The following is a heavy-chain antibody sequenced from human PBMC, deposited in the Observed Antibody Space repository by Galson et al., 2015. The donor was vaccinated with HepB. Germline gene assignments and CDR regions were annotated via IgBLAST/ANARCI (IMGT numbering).Heavy chain of an antibody. V-gene: IGHV1-18*01. CDR1: GYTFTSYG. J-gene: IGHJ4*02. D-gene: IGHD3-10*01. CDR2: ISAYNGNT. CDR3: ARVFYQYGSGTYHNSRNPFDL. Sequence: SVKVSCKASGYTFTSYGISWVRQAPGQGLEWMGWISAYNGNTNYAQKLQGRVTMTTDTSTSTAYMELRSLRSDDTAVYYCARVFYQYGSGTYHNSRNPFDLWGQGTQVTVSS.